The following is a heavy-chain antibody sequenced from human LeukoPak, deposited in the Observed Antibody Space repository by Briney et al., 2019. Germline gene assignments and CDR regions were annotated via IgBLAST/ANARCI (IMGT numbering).Heavy chain of an antibody. J-gene: IGHJ4*02. CDR3: ARHLSGITGYTYGRGIDY. V-gene: IGHV3-7*01. D-gene: IGHD5-18*01. Sequence: GGSLRLSCAASGFMFTSYWMSWVRQAPGKGLEWVANINQDGSEKYYVDSVKGRFTISRDNAKTSLYLQMNSLRAEDTAVYYCARHLSGITGYTYGRGIDYWGQGTLVTVSS. CDR1: GFMFTSYW. CDR2: INQDGSEK.